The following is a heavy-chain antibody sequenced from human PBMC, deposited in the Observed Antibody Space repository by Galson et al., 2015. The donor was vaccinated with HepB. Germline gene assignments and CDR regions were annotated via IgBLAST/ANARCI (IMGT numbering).Heavy chain of an antibody. CDR1: GFTFRTYA. V-gene: IGHV3-30-3*01. J-gene: IGHJ4*02. Sequence: SLRLSCAASGFTFRTYAMHWVRQAPGKGLEWLAVISYDGSNNYYADSVKGRFTISRDSSKNTLYLQMNSLSTEDTALYYCARGCSITSCCWWAAGRDYWGQGTLVTVSS. CDR2: ISYDGSNN. CDR3: ARGCSITSCCWWAAGRDY. D-gene: IGHD2-2*01.